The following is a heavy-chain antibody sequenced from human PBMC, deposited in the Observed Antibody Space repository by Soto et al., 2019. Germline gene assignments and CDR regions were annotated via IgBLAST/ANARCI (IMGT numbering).Heavy chain of an antibody. V-gene: IGHV3-23*01. J-gene: IGHJ3*02. CDR2: ISGSGGST. Sequence: GGSLRLSCAASGFTFSSYAMSWVRQAPGKGLEWVSAISGSGGSTYYADSVKGRFTISRDNSKNTLYLQMNSLRAEDTAVYYCATSMVRGVIKGWGAFHIWGQGTMVTVSS. CDR3: ATSMVRGVIKGWGAFHI. D-gene: IGHD3-10*01. CDR1: GFTFSSYA.